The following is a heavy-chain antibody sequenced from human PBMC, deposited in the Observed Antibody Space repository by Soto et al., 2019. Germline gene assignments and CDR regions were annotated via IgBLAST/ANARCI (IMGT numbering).Heavy chain of an antibody. J-gene: IGHJ4*02. CDR2: ISAYNGNT. CDR1: GYTFTSYG. V-gene: IGHV1-18*01. CDR3: ARDMRYCSSTSCYAGDY. D-gene: IGHD2-2*01. Sequence: ASVKVSCKASGYTFTSYGISWVRQAPGQGLEWMGWISAYNGNTNYAQKLQGRVTMTTDTSTSTAYMELRSLRSDDTAVYYCARDMRYCSSTSCYAGDYWGQGTLVTGSS.